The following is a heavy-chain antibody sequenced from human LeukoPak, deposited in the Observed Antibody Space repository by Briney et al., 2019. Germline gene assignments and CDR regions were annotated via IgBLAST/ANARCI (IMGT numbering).Heavy chain of an antibody. CDR2: INPNSGGT. D-gene: IGHD1-26*01. CDR1: GYTFTGYY. CDR3: ARGDSGSSSGFDY. V-gene: IGHV1-2*02. Sequence: ASVKVSCKASGYTFTGYYMHWVRQAPGQGLEWMGWINPNSGGTNYAQKFQGRVTMTTDTSTSTAYMELRSLRSDDTAVYYCARGDSGSSSGFDYWGQGTLVTVSS. J-gene: IGHJ4*02.